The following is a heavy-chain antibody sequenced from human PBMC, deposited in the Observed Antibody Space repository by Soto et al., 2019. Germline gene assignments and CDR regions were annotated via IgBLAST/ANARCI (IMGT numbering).Heavy chain of an antibody. CDR2: ISVSGGRT. CDR3: AYPPMGY. V-gene: IGHV3-23*01. Sequence: GGSLRLSCAASGFPFTSYGLSWVRQTPGKGPEWVSGISVSGGRTFYADSVKGRFTISRDNSKNALYLQMNILSVEDTAVYFCAYPPMGYWGQGTPVTVSS. CDR1: GFPFTSYG. J-gene: IGHJ4*02.